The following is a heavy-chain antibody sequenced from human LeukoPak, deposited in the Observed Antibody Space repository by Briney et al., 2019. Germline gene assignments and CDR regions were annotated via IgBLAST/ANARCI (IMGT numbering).Heavy chain of an antibody. V-gene: IGHV4-38-2*02. Sequence: PSETLSLTCTVSGYSISTGYYWDWIRQPPGKGLEWIGSIYYSWDTYYNPSLRSRVTISVDTSKNQFSLKLSSVTAADTAVYYCATTSYYYDSPDYWGQGTLVTVSS. CDR3: ATTSYYYDSPDY. CDR2: IYYSWDT. D-gene: IGHD3-22*01. J-gene: IGHJ4*02. CDR1: GYSISTGYY.